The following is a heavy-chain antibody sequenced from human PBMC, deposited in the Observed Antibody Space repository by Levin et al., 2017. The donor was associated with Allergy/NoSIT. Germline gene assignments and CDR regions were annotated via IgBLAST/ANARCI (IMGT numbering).Heavy chain of an antibody. CDR1: GYTFIDYH. V-gene: IGHV1-2*02. J-gene: IGHJ4*02. D-gene: IGHD5-24*01. CDR3: ARDDTIDGYNSLDY. Sequence: GASVKVSCKASGYTFIDYHMHWVRQAPGQGLEWMGCINLNSGGTYYAQNFQGRVTMTRDTSITTAYMELNRLRSDDTAVYYCARDDTIDGYNSLDYWGQGTMVTVSS. CDR2: INLNSGGT.